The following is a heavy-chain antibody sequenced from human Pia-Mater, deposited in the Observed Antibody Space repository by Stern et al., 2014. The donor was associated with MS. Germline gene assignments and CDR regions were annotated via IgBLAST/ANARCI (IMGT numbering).Heavy chain of an antibody. CDR1: GFTITRSA. V-gene: IGHV1-58*01. D-gene: IGHD3-22*01. Sequence: QLLESGPEVKKPGTSVNVSCKASGFTITRSAGQWVRQARGQRREGQGGVVSGRGKTNYRQKVQGRVTITPAMSTSTAYMELSSLRSEDTTVYYCAAEPMYYSDSVGAFDIWGQGTMVTVSS. CDR2: VVSGRGKT. J-gene: IGHJ3*02. CDR3: AAEPMYYSDSVGAFDI.